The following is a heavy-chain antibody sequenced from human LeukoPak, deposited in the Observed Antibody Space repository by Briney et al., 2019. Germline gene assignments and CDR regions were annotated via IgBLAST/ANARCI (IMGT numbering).Heavy chain of an antibody. V-gene: IGHV3-23*01. CDR3: AKQLQGGRTFEF. CDR1: GFTFSSSA. CDR2: TGGSGGST. Sequence: GGSLILSCAASGFTFSSSAMSWVRQAPGKGLEWVSETGGSGGSTYTFYPASVKGRFTISRDNSKNTLYLEMNSLRAEDTAVYYCAKQLQGGRTFEFWGQGTLVTVSS. D-gene: IGHD3-16*01. J-gene: IGHJ4*02.